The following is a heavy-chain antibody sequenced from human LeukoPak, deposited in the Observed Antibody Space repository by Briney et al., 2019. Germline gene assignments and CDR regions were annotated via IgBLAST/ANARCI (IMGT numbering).Heavy chain of an antibody. Sequence: GGSLRLSCAASGFTFSSYSMNWVRQAPGKGLEWVSSISSSSSYIYYADSVKGRFTISRDNTKNSLYLQMNSLRAEDTAVYYCARVQHGDYYDSSGYYYDYWGQGTLVTVSS. CDR1: GFTFSSYS. V-gene: IGHV3-21*01. CDR2: ISSSSSYI. CDR3: ARVQHGDYYDSSGYYYDY. J-gene: IGHJ4*02. D-gene: IGHD3-22*01.